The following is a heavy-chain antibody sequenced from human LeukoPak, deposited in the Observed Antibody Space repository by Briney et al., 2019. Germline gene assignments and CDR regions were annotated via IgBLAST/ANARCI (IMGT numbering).Heavy chain of an antibody. Sequence: RGESLKISFKGSGYSFTSYWIGWVRQMPGKGLEWMGIIYPGDSDTRYSPSFQGQVIISTDKSISTAYLQWSSLKASDTAMYYCARRTAAAGVDAFDIWGQGTMVTVSS. CDR3: ARRTAAAGVDAFDI. J-gene: IGHJ3*02. D-gene: IGHD6-13*01. CDR1: GYSFTSYW. CDR2: IYPGDSDT. V-gene: IGHV5-51*01.